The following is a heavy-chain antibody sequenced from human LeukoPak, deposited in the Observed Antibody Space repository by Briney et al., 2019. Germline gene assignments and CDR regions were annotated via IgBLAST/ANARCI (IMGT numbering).Heavy chain of an antibody. V-gene: IGHV3-23*01. D-gene: IGHD4-11*01. CDR1: GFTFSNYA. CDR2: ISGNGHNT. Sequence: GGSLRLSCAASGFTFSNYAMSWVRQAPAKGLEWVSAISGNGHNTYYTDSARGSFTIPRDNSKNTLYLQVNSLRAEDMAVYFCATDRPHPSNEPTNLDYWGQGTLVTVSS. CDR3: ATDRPHPSNEPTNLDY. J-gene: IGHJ4*02.